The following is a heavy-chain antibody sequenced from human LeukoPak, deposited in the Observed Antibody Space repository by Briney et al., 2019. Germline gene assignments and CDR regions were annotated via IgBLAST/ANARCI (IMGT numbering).Heavy chain of an antibody. J-gene: IGHJ4*02. D-gene: IGHD5-18*01. CDR1: GFTFSSYW. V-gene: IGHV3-74*01. Sequence: PGGSLRLSCAASGFTFSSYWMHWVRQAPGKGLVWISRISGGGSATSYADSVKGRFTISRVNAQNTLYLQMNSLRPEDTAVYYCASGVLAAMVPDYWGQGILVTVSS. CDR3: ASGVLAAMVPDY. CDR2: ISGGGSAT.